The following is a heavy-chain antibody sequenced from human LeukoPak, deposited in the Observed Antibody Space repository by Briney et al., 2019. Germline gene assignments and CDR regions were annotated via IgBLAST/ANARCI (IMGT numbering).Heavy chain of an antibody. CDR3: ARGSRLSAIEDWFDP. V-gene: IGHV1-2*02. D-gene: IGHD2-2*02. Sequence: GASVKVSCKASGYTFTAYYVHWVRQAPGQGLEWMGWITPNSGGTKYAQKFQGRVTMTRDTSISTAYMELSGLRSDDTAVYYCARGSRLSAIEDWFDPWGQGTLVTVSS. CDR1: GYTFTAYY. CDR2: ITPNSGGT. J-gene: IGHJ5*02.